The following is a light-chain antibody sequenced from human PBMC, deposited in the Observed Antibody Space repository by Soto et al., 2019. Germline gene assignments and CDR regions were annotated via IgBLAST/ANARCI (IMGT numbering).Light chain of an antibody. CDR1: QSVSSN. J-gene: IGKJ1*01. Sequence: EREVTQSPATLSESPGERATLSCRASQSVSSNLAWYQQKPGQAPRLLIYGASTRATGIPARFSGSGSGTEFTLTISSLQSEDFAVYYCQQYNNWPRTFGQGTKVEIK. V-gene: IGKV3-15*01. CDR2: GAS. CDR3: QQYNNWPRT.